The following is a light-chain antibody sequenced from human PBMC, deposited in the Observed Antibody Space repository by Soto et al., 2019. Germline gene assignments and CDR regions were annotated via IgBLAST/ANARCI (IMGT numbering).Light chain of an antibody. J-gene: IGKJ1*01. Sequence: EIVLTQSPGTLSLSPGERATLSCRASQSVSSNYLACSQQKPGQAPRPLIYGASSRATGIPDRFSGSGAGTDFTLTISRLESEDFAVYYCQQYGSSPWTFGQGTKVEIK. CDR1: QSVSSNY. V-gene: IGKV3-20*01. CDR2: GAS. CDR3: QQYGSSPWT.